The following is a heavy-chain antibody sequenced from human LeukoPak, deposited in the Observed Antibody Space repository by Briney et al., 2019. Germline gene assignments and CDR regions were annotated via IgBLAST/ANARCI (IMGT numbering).Heavy chain of an antibody. CDR2: IYPGDSDT. D-gene: IGHD3-3*01. V-gene: IGHV5-51*01. CDR3: ARQNDFRLDY. J-gene: IGHJ4*02. CDR1: GYTFSSYW. Sequence: GESLRISCKGSGYTFSSYWIGWVRQMPGKGLEWMGIIYPGDSDTRYSPSLQGQVTISVDTSIGTAYLQWSSLKASDTGIYYCARQNDFRLDYWGQGTLVTVSS.